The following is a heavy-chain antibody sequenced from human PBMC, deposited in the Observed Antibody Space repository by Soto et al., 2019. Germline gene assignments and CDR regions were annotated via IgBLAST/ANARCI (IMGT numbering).Heavy chain of an antibody. V-gene: IGHV3-30-3*01. J-gene: IGHJ4*02. CDR1: GFTFSSYA. CDR2: ISYDGSNK. Sequence: GGSLRLSCAASGFTFSSYAMHWVRQAPGKGLEWVAVISYDGSNKYYADSVKGRFTISRDNSKNTLCLQMNSLRAEDTAVYYCARVRSPYWYSSSWYYFDYWGQGTLVTVSS. D-gene: IGHD6-13*01. CDR3: ARVRSPYWYSSSWYYFDY.